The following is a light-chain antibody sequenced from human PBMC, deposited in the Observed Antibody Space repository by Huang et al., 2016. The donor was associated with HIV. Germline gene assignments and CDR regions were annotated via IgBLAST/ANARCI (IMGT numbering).Light chain of an antibody. J-gene: IGKJ2*01. Sequence: DIVITQSPLSLPVTPGEPASISCRSSQSLLHSNGYNYLDWYLQKTGQSPQLLIYLGSNRASGVPDRFSGSGSGTDFTLKISRVEAEDVGVYYCMQALQTPYTFGQGTKLEIK. CDR1: QSLLHSNGYNY. CDR2: LGS. CDR3: MQALQTPYT. V-gene: IGKV2-28*01.